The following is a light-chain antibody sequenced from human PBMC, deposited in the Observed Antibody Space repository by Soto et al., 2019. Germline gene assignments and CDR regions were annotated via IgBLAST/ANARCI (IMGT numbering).Light chain of an antibody. CDR2: KAS. V-gene: IGKV1-5*03. CDR1: QSISTW. Sequence: DIHMSQSPSTLPASVGARATIPRLANQSISTWLAWYQQKPGKAPNLLIYKASRLETGVPSRFSGSGSATEFTLTISFLQPDDFATYYCQQYNSYSPLTFGGGTKVDIK. J-gene: IGKJ4*01. CDR3: QQYNSYSPLT.